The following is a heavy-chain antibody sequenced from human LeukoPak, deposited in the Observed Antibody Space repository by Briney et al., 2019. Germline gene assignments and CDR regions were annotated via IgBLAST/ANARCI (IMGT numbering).Heavy chain of an antibody. D-gene: IGHD6-13*01. Sequence: PSQTLSLTCTVSGGPISSGSYYWSWIRQPAGKGLEWIGRIYTSGSTNYNPSLKSRVTISVDTSKNQFSLKLSSVTAADTAVYYCARGQAAAPYDYWGQGTLVTVSS. V-gene: IGHV4-61*02. CDR2: IYTSGST. CDR3: ARGQAAAPYDY. CDR1: GGPISSGSYY. J-gene: IGHJ4*02.